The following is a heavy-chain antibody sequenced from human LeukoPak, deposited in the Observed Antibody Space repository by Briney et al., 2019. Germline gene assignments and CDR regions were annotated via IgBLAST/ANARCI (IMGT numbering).Heavy chain of an antibody. CDR3: ARDQYYYDSSGYSYYFDY. Sequence: GGSLRLSCAASGFTFSSYGMHWGRQAPGKGLEWVAVIWYDGSNKYYADSVKGRFTISRDNSKNTLYLQMNSLRAEDTAVYYCARDQYYYDSSGYSYYFDYCGQGTLVTVSS. J-gene: IGHJ4*02. V-gene: IGHV3-33*01. D-gene: IGHD3-22*01. CDR2: IWYDGSNK. CDR1: GFTFSSYG.